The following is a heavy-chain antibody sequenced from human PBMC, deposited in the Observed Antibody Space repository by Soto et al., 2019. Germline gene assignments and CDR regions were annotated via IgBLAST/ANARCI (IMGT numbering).Heavy chain of an antibody. J-gene: IGHJ3*02. V-gene: IGHV3-7*01. CDR3: ARDLKAGELSGNPTFDI. CDR1: GFTFSSYW. Sequence: PGGSLRLSWAASGFTFSSYWMSWVRQAPGKGLEWVANIKQDGSEKYYVDSVKGRFTISRDNAKNSLYLQMNSLRAEDTAVYYCARDLKAGELSGNPTFDIWGQGTMVTVSS. CDR2: IKQDGSEK. D-gene: IGHD3-16*02.